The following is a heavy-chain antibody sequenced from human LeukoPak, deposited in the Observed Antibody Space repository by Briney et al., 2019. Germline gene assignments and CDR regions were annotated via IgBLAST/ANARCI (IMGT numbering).Heavy chain of an antibody. J-gene: IGHJ6*02. D-gene: IGHD6-13*01. V-gene: IGHV4-59*08. CDR2: IYYSGST. Sequence: PSETLSLTCTVSGGSISSYYWSWIRQPPGKGLEWIGYIYYSGSTNYNPSFKSRVTISVDTSKNQFSLKLSSVTAADTAVYYCARWDSSSWSPMHYGMDVWGQGTTVTVSS. CDR1: GGSISSYY. CDR3: ARWDSSSWSPMHYGMDV.